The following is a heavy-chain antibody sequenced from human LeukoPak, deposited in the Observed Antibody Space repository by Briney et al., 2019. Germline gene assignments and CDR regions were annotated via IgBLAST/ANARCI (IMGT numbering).Heavy chain of an antibody. V-gene: IGHV1-8*01. D-gene: IGHD2-15*01. Sequence: ASVKVSCRASGYTFTSDINWVRQATGQGLEYMGWINPKSGNTGYAQKFQGRVTMTRDTSISTAYTELSSLRSDDTAVYYCARAGIFSCSGGSCYSLDYWGQGTLVTVSS. CDR1: GYTFTSD. J-gene: IGHJ4*02. CDR2: INPKSGNT. CDR3: ARAGIFSCSGGSCYSLDY.